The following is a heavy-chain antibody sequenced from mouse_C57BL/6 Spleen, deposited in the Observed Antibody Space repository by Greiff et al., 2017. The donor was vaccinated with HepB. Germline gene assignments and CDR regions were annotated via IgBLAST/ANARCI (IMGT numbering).Heavy chain of an antibody. CDR1: GFSLTSYG. V-gene: IGHV2-2*01. CDR3: ARNGGTGDYFDY. D-gene: IGHD4-1*01. Sequence: VKVVESGPGLVQPSQSLSITCTVSGFSLTSYGVHWVRQSPGKGLEWLGVIWSGGSTDYNAAFISRLSISKDNSKSQVFFKMNSLQADDTAIYYCARNGGTGDYFDYWGQGTTLTVSS. CDR2: IWSGGST. J-gene: IGHJ2*01.